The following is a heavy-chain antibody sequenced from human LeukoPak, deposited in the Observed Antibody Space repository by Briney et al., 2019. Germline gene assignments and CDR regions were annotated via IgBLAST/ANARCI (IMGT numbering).Heavy chain of an antibody. CDR3: ARGGAAGGYYFDY. Sequence: SETLSLTCTVSGGSISSHYWSWIRQPPGKGLEWIGYIYYSGSTNYNPSLKSRVTISVDTSKNQFSLKLSSVTAADTAVYYCARGGAAGGYYFDYGGQGPLVTLPS. V-gene: IGHV4-59*11. CDR2: IYYSGST. CDR1: GGSISSHY. D-gene: IGHD6-13*01. J-gene: IGHJ4*02.